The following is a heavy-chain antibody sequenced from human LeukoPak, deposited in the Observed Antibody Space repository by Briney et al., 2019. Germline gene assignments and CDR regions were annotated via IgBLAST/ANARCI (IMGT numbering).Heavy chain of an antibody. D-gene: IGHD6-19*01. CDR1: GYTFTGYY. V-gene: IGHV1-2*06. CDR2: INPNSGGT. Sequence: ASVKVSCKASGYTFTGYYMHWVRQAPGQGLDWRGRINPNSGGTNYAQKFQGRVTMTRDTSISTAYMELSRLRSDDTAVYYCAREKRVAGSRGGFDPWGQGTLVTVSS. J-gene: IGHJ5*02. CDR3: AREKRVAGSRGGFDP.